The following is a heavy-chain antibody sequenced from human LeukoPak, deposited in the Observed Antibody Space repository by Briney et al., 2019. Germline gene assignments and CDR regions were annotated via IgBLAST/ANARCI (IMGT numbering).Heavy chain of an antibody. CDR3: ARDRGSSWSLFDY. V-gene: IGHV3-30-3*01. J-gene: IGHJ4*02. D-gene: IGHD6-13*01. Sequence: PGGSLRLSCAASGFTFSSYAMHWVRQAPGKGLEWVAVISYDGSNKYYADSVKGRFTISRDNSKNTLYLQMNSLRAEDTAVYYCARDRGSSWSLFDYWGQGILVTVSS. CDR2: ISYDGSNK. CDR1: GFTFSSYA.